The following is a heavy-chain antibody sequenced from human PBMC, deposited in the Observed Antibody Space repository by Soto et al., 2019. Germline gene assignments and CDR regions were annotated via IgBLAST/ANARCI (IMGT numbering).Heavy chain of an antibody. D-gene: IGHD3-10*01. J-gene: IGHJ5*02. CDR1: GGSCSDYY. V-gene: IGHV4-34*01. CDR3: AREGRYYASGRFWWFDP. Sequence: SETLSLTCAVYGGSCSDYYWSWVRQPPGKGLEWIGEINHSGSTNYNPSLKSRVTISVDTSKNQFSLKLSSVTAADTAVYYCAREGRYYASGRFWWFDPWGQGTLVTVSS. CDR2: INHSGST.